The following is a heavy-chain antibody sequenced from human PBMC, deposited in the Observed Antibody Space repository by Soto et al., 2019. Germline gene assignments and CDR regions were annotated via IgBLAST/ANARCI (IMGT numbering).Heavy chain of an antibody. CDR3: ARGSGNYYYGMDV. Sequence: TLSRTFAISGCSVSSNSTAWNGIRQSPSRGLEWLGRTYYRSKWYNDYAVSVKSRITINPDTSKNQFSLQLNSVTPEDTAVYYCARGSGNYYYGMDVWGQGTTVTVSS. CDR1: GCSVSSNSTA. D-gene: IGHD6-25*01. CDR2: TYYRSKWYN. V-gene: IGHV6-1*01. J-gene: IGHJ6*02.